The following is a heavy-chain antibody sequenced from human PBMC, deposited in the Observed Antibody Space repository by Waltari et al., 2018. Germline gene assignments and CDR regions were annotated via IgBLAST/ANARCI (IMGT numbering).Heavy chain of an antibody. CDR1: GGSISSSSSY. V-gene: IGHV4-39*07. J-gene: IGHJ1*01. D-gene: IGHD3-3*01. CDR3: ARLSGDFWSGYRETEYFQH. CDR2: SYYSGST. Sequence: QLQLQASGPGLVKPSVTLSLTCTVSGGSISSSSSYCGWIRQPPGMWLEWIGSSYYSGSTYYNPSLKSRVTISVDTSKNQFSLKLSSVTAADTAVYYCARLSGDFWSGYRETEYFQHWGQGTLVTVSS.